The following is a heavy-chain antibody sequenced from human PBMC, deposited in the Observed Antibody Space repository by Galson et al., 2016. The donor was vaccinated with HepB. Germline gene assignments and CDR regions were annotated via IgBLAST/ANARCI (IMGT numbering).Heavy chain of an antibody. CDR3: ATLSYDVVTGYQYFFDH. CDR2: IIPIFGTP. J-gene: IGHJ4*02. CDR1: GDSFNRYS. Sequence: SVKVSCKASGDSFNRYSISWVRQAPGHGLEWMGGIIPIFGTPDYAQKLQGRVIITADVSTSTSYMELSSLRFEDTAVYYCATLSYDVVTGYQYFFDHWGQGTQVTVSS. V-gene: IGHV1-69*13. D-gene: IGHD3-9*01.